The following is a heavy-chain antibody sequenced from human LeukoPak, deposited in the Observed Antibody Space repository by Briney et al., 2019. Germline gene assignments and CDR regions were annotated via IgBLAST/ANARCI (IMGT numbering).Heavy chain of an antibody. J-gene: IGHJ4*02. Sequence: AGGSLRLPCAASGFTFSSYAMSWVRQAPGKGLEWVSAISGSGGSTYYADSVKGRFTISRDNSKNTLYLQMNSLRAEDTAVYYCAKEGGQVTTGSFDYWGQGTLVTVSS. V-gene: IGHV3-23*01. D-gene: IGHD4-17*01. CDR2: ISGSGGST. CDR3: AKEGGQVTTGSFDY. CDR1: GFTFSSYA.